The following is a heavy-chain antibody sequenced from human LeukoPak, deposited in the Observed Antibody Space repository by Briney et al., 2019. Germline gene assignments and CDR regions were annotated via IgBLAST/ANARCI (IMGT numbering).Heavy chain of an antibody. CDR2: IRGSDGST. CDR3: AKGSLGSWYYFDY. CDR1: EFPFSTYT. V-gene: IGHV3-23*01. D-gene: IGHD6-13*01. Sequence: GGSLRLSCAASEFPFSTYTMSWVRQAPGKGLEWVSSIRGSDGSTYYADSVKGRFAISRDNSKNTLYLQMNSLRAEDTAVYYCAKGSLGSWYYFDYWGQGTLVTVSS. J-gene: IGHJ4*02.